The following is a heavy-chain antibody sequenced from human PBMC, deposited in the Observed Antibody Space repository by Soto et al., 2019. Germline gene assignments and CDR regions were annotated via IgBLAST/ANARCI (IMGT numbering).Heavy chain of an antibody. CDR3: AREDNYDSSGYYYPFDH. V-gene: IGHV4-4*02. J-gene: IGHJ4*02. CDR2: IYHTGGR. D-gene: IGHD3-22*01. CDR1: GDPINNTYW. Sequence: SETLSLTCFVSGDPINNTYWWSWVRQAPEKGLEWIGEIYHTGGRSYMPSLRGRITLSVDTSKNQFSLKLTSVTAADTAVYYCAREDNYDSSGYYYPFDHWGQGTLVT.